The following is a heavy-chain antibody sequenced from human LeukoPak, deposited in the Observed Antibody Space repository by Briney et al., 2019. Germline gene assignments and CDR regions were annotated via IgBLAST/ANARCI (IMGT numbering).Heavy chain of an antibody. V-gene: IGHV1-69*01. CDR2: IIPIFGTA. CDR1: GGTFSSYA. CDR3: ARARKSHVEMATIVDYYYGMDV. Sequence: ASVKVSCTASGGTFSSYAISWVRQAPGQGLEWMGGIIPIFGTANYAQKFQGRVTITADESTSTAYMELSSLRSEDTAVYYCARARKSHVEMATIVDYYYGMDVWGQGTTVTVSS. D-gene: IGHD5-24*01. J-gene: IGHJ6*02.